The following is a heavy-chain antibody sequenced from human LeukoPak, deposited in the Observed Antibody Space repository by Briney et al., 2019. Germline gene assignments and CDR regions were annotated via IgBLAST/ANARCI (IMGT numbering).Heavy chain of an antibody. Sequence: PSETLSLTCTVSGGSISSGSYYWSWIRQPAGKGLEWIGRIYTSGSTNYNPSLKSRVTISVDTSKNQFSLKLSSVTAADTAVYYCARDRYDVVDYWGQGTLVTVSS. V-gene: IGHV4-61*02. CDR1: GGSISSGSYY. CDR2: IYTSGST. J-gene: IGHJ4*02. CDR3: ARDRYDVVDY. D-gene: IGHD1-1*01.